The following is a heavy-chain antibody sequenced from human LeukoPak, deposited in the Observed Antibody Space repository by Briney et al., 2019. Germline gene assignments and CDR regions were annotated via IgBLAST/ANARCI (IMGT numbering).Heavy chain of an antibody. CDR3: AATVKRDYGDTNLDY. J-gene: IGHJ4*02. D-gene: IGHD4/OR15-4a*01. V-gene: IGHV4-59*01. Sequence: SETLSLTCAVPGDSTSSYFWSWIRQPPGKGLEWIGYMHNGVHTNYNPSLKSRVTISGDTSKNQLSLKLTSVTAADTAVYYCAATVKRDYGDTNLDYWGQGTLVTVSS. CDR1: GDSTSSYF. CDR2: MHNGVHT.